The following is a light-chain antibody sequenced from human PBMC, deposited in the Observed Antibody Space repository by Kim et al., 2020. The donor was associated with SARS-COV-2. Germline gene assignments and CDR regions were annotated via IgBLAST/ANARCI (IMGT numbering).Light chain of an antibody. Sequence: APPGTTASTSCAGEKWGENDACWQQKKPGQSAVVVIHQDSKRSSGIPERFSGSNSGKTATMTISGTQAMDEAYYCWQSWDSSTVVFGGGTQLTVL. CDR2: QDS. CDR1: KWGEND. J-gene: IGLJ2*01. V-gene: IGLV3-1*01. CDR3: QSWDSSTVV.